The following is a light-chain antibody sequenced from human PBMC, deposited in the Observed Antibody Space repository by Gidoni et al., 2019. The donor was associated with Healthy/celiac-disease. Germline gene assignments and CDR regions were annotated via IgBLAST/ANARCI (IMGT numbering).Light chain of an antibody. CDR1: PSLLHSNGYND. CDR3: MQALQTPLT. J-gene: IGKJ4*01. V-gene: IGKV2-28*01. Sequence: DIVMTQSQLSLPVTPGEPASISCRSSPSLLHSNGYNDLDWSLQKPGQSPQLLIYLGSNRASGVPDRFSGSGSGTDFTLKISRVEAEDVGVYYCMQALQTPLTFGGGTKVEI. CDR2: LGS.